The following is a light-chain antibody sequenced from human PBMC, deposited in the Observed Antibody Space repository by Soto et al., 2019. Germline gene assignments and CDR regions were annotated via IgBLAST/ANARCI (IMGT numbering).Light chain of an antibody. J-gene: IGLJ1*01. V-gene: IGLV2-14*01. CDR1: SSDVGAYNY. CDR3: SSYTSSSTFYV. Sequence: QSVLTQPASVSGSPGQSITISCTGTSSDVGAYNYVSWYQQHPGKAPKLMIYDVSNRPSGVSNRFSGSKSANTASLTISGLQAEDEADYYCSSYTSSSTFYVFGTGTKLTVL. CDR2: DVS.